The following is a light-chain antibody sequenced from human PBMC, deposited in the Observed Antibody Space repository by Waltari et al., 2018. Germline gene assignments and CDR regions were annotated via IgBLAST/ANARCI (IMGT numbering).Light chain of an antibody. V-gene: IGLV1-44*01. CDR1: SSNCGGHT. Sequence: QSVLTQPPSASGTPGQWVTLSCSGSSSNCGGHTVNWYQQPPGTAPKLLIYGTKQRPSGIPDRFSGSKSGTSASLAISGLQSKDEADYYCAAWDDSLNGPVFGGGTNLSVL. J-gene: IGLJ2*01. CDR2: GTK. CDR3: AAWDDSLNGPV.